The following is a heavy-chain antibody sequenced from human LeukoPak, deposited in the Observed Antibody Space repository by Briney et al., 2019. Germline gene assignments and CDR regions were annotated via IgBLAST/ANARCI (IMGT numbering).Heavy chain of an antibody. CDR1: GYTLTELS. V-gene: IGHV1-24*01. J-gene: IGHJ6*02. CDR3: ARGLMVGATNYYYGMDV. Sequence: ASVKVSCKVSGYTLTELSMRCEREAPGKGLECMGGFDPEDGETIYAQKVQGRVTMTEDTSTDTAYMEPSSLRSEDTAVYYCARGLMVGATNYYYGMDVWGQGTTVTVSS. CDR2: FDPEDGET. D-gene: IGHD1-26*01.